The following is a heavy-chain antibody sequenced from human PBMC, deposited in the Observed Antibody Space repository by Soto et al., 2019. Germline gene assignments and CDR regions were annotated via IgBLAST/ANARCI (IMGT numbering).Heavy chain of an antibody. CDR1: GASISSSSYY. CDR3: ARRLTTIPFVEWYFDL. Sequence: SETLSLTCTVSGASISSSSYYWGWIRQPPGKGLEWIGSIYYSGNTYYNPSLKNRVTISVDTSKNHFSMKLSSVTAADTAVYYCARRLTTIPFVEWYFDLWGRGTLVTVSS. D-gene: IGHD4-17*01. J-gene: IGHJ2*01. CDR2: IYYSGNT. V-gene: IGHV4-39*01.